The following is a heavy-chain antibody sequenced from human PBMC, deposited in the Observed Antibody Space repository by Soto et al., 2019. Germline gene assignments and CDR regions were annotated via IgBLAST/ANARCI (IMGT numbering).Heavy chain of an antibody. J-gene: IGHJ6*02. CDR2: IIPIHGTA. D-gene: IGHD2-2*01. Sequence: QVQLVQSGAEVKKPGSSVKVSCKASGGTFSSYAVSWVRQAPGQGLEWMGGIIPIHGTANYAQKFQGRVTITADESRSTAYMELNSLRSEDTAVYYCARSQGSSTSLEIYYYYYYGMDVWGQGTTVTVSS. CDR3: ARSQGSSTSLEIYYYYYYGMDV. CDR1: GGTFSSYA. V-gene: IGHV1-69*01.